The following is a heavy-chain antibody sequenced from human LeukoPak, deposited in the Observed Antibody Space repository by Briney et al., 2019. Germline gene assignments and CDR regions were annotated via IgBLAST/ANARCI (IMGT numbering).Heavy chain of an antibody. V-gene: IGHV1-8*01. D-gene: IGHD6-19*01. CDR2: MNPNSGNT. Sequence: GASVKVSCKASVDTFTSYDINWVWQATGQGLEWMGWMNPNSGNTGYAQKFQGRVTMTRNTSISTAYMELSSLRSEDTAVYYCARVKRIAVAPGYYYYYGMDVWGQGTTVTVSS. CDR1: VDTFTSYD. J-gene: IGHJ6*02. CDR3: ARVKRIAVAPGYYYYYGMDV.